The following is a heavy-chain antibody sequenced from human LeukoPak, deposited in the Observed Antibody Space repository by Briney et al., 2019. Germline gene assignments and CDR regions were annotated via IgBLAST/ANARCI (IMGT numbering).Heavy chain of an antibody. CDR2: ISSSGSTI. J-gene: IGHJ2*01. Sequence: GSLRLSCAASGFTLSSYEMNWVRQAPGEGLEWGSDISSSGSTIYYADSVKGRLTISRDNAKNTPYLQFTSLRAEDTAVYYGARRRSRVRYSYDWYFDLWGRGTLVTVSS. V-gene: IGHV3-48*03. CDR1: GFTLSSYE. D-gene: IGHD6-13*01. CDR3: ARRRSRVRYSYDWYFDL.